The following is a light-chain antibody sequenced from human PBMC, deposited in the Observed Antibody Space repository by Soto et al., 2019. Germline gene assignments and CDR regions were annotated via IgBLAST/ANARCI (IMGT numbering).Light chain of an antibody. Sequence: TRTPSNLSASVGDTVAITCRASQSIARYLSWYQQTPGKAPKLLIFGSSTLQTGVPSRFSGSGSGTDFTLTINILQREGFATTYCQHSFSVQWTLGQGSKLDIK. CDR3: QHSFSVQWT. J-gene: IGKJ1*01. CDR1: QSIARY. V-gene: IGKV1-39*01. CDR2: GSS.